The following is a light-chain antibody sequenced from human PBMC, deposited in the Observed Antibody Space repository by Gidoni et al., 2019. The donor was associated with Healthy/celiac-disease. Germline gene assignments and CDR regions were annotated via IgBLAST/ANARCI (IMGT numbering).Light chain of an antibody. CDR1: QSISSY. V-gene: IGKV1-39*01. Sequence: IQMTQPPSSLSASVGDRVTITCRASQSISSYLNWYQQKPGKAPKLLIYAASSLQSGVPSRFSGSGSGTDFTLTISSLKPEDFATYYCQQSYSTPRTFGQGTKVEIK. CDR3: QQSYSTPRT. J-gene: IGKJ1*01. CDR2: AAS.